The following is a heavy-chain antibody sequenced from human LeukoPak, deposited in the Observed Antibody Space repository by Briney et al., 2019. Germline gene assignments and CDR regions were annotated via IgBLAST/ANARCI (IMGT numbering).Heavy chain of an antibody. V-gene: IGHV4-34*01. CDR1: GESFSGHH. J-gene: IGHJ4*02. CDR3: ARGVVAAD. Sequence: SETLSLTCGVYGESFSGHHWSWIRQSPGKGLEWIGEIDVSGSTNYRPSLKSRVTISADTSKNQFSLKLSSVTAADTAVYYCARGVVAADWGQGTLVTVSS. CDR2: IDVSGST. D-gene: IGHD5-12*01.